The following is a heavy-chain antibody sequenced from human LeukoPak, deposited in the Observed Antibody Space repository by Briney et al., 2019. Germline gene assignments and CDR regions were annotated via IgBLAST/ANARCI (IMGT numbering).Heavy chain of an antibody. CDR3: AKDMCRYNSGCLGFEY. D-gene: IGHD6-19*01. Sequence: GGSLRLSCAASGFTFSNDAMSWVRQAPGKGLEWVSAISGRAISGSGDSTYYADSVKGRFTISRDNSKNMLSLQMNTLRAEDTAVYYCAKDMCRYNSGCLGFEYWGQGTLVTVSS. CDR1: GFTFSNDA. CDR2: ISGRAISGSGDST. J-gene: IGHJ4*02. V-gene: IGHV3-23*01.